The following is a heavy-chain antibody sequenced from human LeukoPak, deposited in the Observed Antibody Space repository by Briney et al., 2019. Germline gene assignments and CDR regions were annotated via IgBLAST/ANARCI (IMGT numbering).Heavy chain of an antibody. J-gene: IGHJ4*02. CDR2: ISAYNGNT. D-gene: IGHD3-10*01. CDR1: GYTFTSYD. CDR3: ARDPYGSGPDY. Sequence: ASVKVSCKASGYTFTSYDINWVRQATGQGLEWMGWISAYNGNTNYAQKLQGRVTMTTDTSTSTAYMELRSLRSDDTAVYYCARDPYGSGPDYWGQGTLVTVSS. V-gene: IGHV1-18*01.